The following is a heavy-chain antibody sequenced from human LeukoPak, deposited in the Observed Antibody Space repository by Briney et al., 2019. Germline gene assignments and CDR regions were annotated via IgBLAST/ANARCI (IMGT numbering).Heavy chain of an antibody. D-gene: IGHD2-2*01. Sequence: GGSLRLSCAASGFTFADYAMHWVRQAPGKGLEWVSGISWNSGSIGYADSVTRRFTISRDNAKNSLYLQMNSLRAEDTALYYCAEASIHCSSTSCYFDYWGQGTLVTVS. CDR3: AEASIHCSSTSCYFDY. CDR2: ISWNSGSI. V-gene: IGHV3-9*01. CDR1: GFTFADYA. J-gene: IGHJ4*02.